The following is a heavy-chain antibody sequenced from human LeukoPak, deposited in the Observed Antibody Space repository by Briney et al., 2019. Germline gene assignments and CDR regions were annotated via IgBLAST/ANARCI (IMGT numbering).Heavy chain of an antibody. CDR1: GFTVSSNC. J-gene: IGHJ6*03. Sequence: GGSLRLSCAASGFTVSSNCMSWVRQAPGKGLEWVSVIYSGGSTYYADSVKGRFTISRDNSKNTLYLQMNSLRAEDTAVYYCARSRNSYGYFYYYYYYMDVWGKGTTVTISS. CDR2: IYSGGST. V-gene: IGHV3-53*01. CDR3: ARSRNSYGYFYYYYYYMDV. D-gene: IGHD5-18*01.